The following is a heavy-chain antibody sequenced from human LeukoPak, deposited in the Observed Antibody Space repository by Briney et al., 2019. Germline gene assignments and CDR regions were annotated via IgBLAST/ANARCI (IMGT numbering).Heavy chain of an antibody. D-gene: IGHD6-19*01. CDR3: ARGDGWSFDY. V-gene: IGHV3-72*01. Sequence: GGSLRLSCAASGFIFSDYYMDWVRQAPGKGLGWLGRTRNKVHNYMKEYAASVKGRFTISRDDSQKSLFLQVNSLKTDDTAVYYCARGDGWSFDYWGQGTLVTVSS. CDR1: GFIFSDYY. CDR2: TRNKVHNYMK. J-gene: IGHJ4*02.